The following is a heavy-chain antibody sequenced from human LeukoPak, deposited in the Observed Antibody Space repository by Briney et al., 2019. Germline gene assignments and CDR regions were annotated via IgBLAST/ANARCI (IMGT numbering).Heavy chain of an antibody. CDR2: ISGSGGST. CDR3: ASEVSSSWYYFDY. J-gene: IGHJ4*02. CDR1: GFTFSSYA. V-gene: IGHV3-23*01. D-gene: IGHD6-13*01. Sequence: GGSLRLSCAASGFTFSSYAMSWVRQAPGKGLEWVSAISGSGGSTYCADSVKGRFTISRDNSKSTLYLQMNSLRAEDTAVYYCASEVSSSWYYFDYWGQGTLVTVSS.